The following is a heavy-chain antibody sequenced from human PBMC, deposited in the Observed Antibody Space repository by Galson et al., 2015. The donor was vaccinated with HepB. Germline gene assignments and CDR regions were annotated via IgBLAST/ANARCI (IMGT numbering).Heavy chain of an antibody. V-gene: IGHV3-23*01. J-gene: IGHJ4*02. D-gene: IGHD3-22*01. Sequence: AASGFSFSSYAMSWVRQAPGKGLEWVSGISASGGSTYYADSVKGRFTISRDNSKNMLYLQMNSLRAEDTAVYYCAKARGGIVVSDIDYWGQGTLVTVSS. CDR1: GFSFSSYA. CDR2: ISASGGST. CDR3: AKARGGIVVSDIDY.